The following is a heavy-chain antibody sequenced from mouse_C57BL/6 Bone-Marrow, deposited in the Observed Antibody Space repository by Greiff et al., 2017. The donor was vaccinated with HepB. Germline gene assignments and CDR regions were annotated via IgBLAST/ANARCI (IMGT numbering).Heavy chain of an antibody. CDR1: GFNIKDDY. J-gene: IGHJ3*01. Sequence: HLVESGAELVRPGASVKLSCTASGFNIKDDYMHWVKQRPEQGLEWIGWIDPENGDTEYASKFQGKATITADTSSNTAYLQLSSLTSEDTAAYYCTTGAYWGQGTLVTVSA. V-gene: IGHV14-4*01. CDR2: IDPENGDT. CDR3: TTGAY.